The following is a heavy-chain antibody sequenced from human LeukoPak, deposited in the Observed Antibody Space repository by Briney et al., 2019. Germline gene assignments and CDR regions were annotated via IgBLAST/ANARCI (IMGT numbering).Heavy chain of an antibody. CDR2: IYYSGST. CDR1: GGSISSSSYY. Sequence: PSETLSLTCTVSGGSISSSSYYWGWIRQPPGKGLEWIGSIYYSGSTYYNPSLKSRVTISVDTSKNQFSLKLSSVTAADTAVYYCTRGYYYYYMDVWGKGTTVTVSS. J-gene: IGHJ6*03. CDR3: TRGYYYYYMDV. V-gene: IGHV4-39*07.